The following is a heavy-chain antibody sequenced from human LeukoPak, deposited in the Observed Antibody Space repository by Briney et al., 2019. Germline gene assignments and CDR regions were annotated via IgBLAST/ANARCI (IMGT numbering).Heavy chain of an antibody. D-gene: IGHD5-18*01. Sequence: ASVKVSCKASGYTFTSYGISWVRQAPGQGLEWMGWMNPNSGNTGYAQKFQGRVTMTRNTSISTAYMELSSLRSEDTAVYYCARGRELWLGIQGWFDPWGQGTLVTVSS. CDR1: GYTFTSYG. V-gene: IGHV1-8*02. J-gene: IGHJ5*02. CDR2: MNPNSGNT. CDR3: ARGRELWLGIQGWFDP.